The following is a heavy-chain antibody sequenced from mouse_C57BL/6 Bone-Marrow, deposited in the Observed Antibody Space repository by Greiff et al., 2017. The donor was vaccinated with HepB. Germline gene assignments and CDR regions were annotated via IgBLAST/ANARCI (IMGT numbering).Heavy chain of an antibody. D-gene: IGHD1-1*01. CDR2: IYPGDGDT. CDR1: GYAFSSSW. Sequence: QVQLQQSGPELVKPGASVKISCKASGYAFSSSWMNWVKQRPGKGLEWIGRIYPGDGDTNYNGKFKGKATLTADKSSSTAYMQLSSLTSEDSAVYCCASYYYGGGYFDYWGQGTTLTVSS. V-gene: IGHV1-82*01. CDR3: ASYYYGGGYFDY. J-gene: IGHJ2*01.